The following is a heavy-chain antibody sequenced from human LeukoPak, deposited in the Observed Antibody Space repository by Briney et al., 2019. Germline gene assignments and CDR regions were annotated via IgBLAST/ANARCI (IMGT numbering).Heavy chain of an antibody. CDR3: ARGFYDSSGYSNPFDH. V-gene: IGHV4-59*08. D-gene: IGHD3-22*01. CDR2: VYHSGDT. CDR1: GGSISGSY. Sequence: SETLSLTCTVSGGSISGSYWSWIRQPPGKRLEWIAYVYHSGDTNYNPSLKSRVTVSVDTSKNQFSLKLRSVTAADTAVYYCARGFYDSSGYSNPFDHWGQGTLVTVSS. J-gene: IGHJ4*02.